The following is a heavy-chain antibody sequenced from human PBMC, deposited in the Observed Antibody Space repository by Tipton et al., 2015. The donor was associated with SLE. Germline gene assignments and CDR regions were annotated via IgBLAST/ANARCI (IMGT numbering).Heavy chain of an antibody. V-gene: IGHV3-30*04. D-gene: IGHD3-10*01. CDR1: GFTFSNYA. J-gene: IGHJ4*02. CDR3: AAGLLWFGECYY. Sequence: SLRLSCAASGFTFSNYAMHWVRQAPGKGLEWVAVISYDGSNKYYADSVKGRFTISRDNSKNTLYLQMNSLRPEDTAVYYCAAGLLWFGECYYWGQGALVTASS. CDR2: ISYDGSNK.